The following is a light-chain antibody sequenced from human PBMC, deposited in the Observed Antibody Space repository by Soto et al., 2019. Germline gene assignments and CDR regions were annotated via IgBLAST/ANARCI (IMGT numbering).Light chain of an antibody. CDR3: QQYDNKPPIT. Sequence: EIVMTQSPATVSVSPGERATLSCRASQSVSTNLAWYQQKPGQAPRLLIYATSTRATGIPDRFTGSGSGTEFTLTISSLQSEDFAVYHCQQYDNKPPITFGQGTRLEIK. J-gene: IGKJ5*01. V-gene: IGKV3-15*01. CDR2: ATS. CDR1: QSVSTN.